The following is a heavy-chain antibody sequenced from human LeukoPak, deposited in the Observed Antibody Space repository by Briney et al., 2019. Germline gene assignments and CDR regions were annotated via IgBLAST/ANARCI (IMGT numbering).Heavy chain of an antibody. CDR3: ANEAITMLQPGFDY. CDR1: GFTXXXYY. Sequence: RXSXXXXGFTXXXYYMXWVRQAPGKGLEWVSAISGSGGSTYYADSVKGRFTISRDNSKNTLYLQMNSLRAEDTAVYYCANEAITMLQPGFDYWGQGTLVTVSS. J-gene: IGHJ4*02. V-gene: IGHV3-23*01. CDR2: ISGSGGST. D-gene: IGHD3-10*01.